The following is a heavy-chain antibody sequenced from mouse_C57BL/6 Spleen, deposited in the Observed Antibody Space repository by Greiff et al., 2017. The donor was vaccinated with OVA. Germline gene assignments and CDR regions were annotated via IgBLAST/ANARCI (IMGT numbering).Heavy chain of an antibody. V-gene: IGHV1-19*01. CDR1: GYTFTDYY. Sequence: EVQLQESGPVLVKPGASVKMSCKASGYTFTDYYMNWVKQSHGKSLEWIGVINPYNGGTSYNQKFKGKATLTVDKSSSTAYMELNSLTSEDSAVYYCARGPVSFDYWGQGTTLTVSS. CDR2: INPYNGGT. CDR3: ARGPVSFDY. J-gene: IGHJ2*01. D-gene: IGHD2-10*02.